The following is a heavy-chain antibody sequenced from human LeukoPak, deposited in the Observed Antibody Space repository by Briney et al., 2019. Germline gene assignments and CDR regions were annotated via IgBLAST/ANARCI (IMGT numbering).Heavy chain of an antibody. CDR2: IYHSGST. V-gene: IGHV4-30-2*01. CDR3: ARATYCSSTSCYLTNRLDYNWFDP. Sequence: SSETLSLTCAVSGGSISSGGYSWSWIRQPPGKGLEWIGYIYHSGSTYNNPSLKSRVTIPVDRSKNQFSLKLSSVTAADTAVYYCARATYCSSTSCYLTNRLDYNWFDPWGQGTLVTVSS. J-gene: IGHJ5*02. D-gene: IGHD2-2*01. CDR1: GGSISSGGYS.